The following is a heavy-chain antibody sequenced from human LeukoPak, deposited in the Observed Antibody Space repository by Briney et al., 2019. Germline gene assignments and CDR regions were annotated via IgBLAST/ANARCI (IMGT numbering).Heavy chain of an antibody. V-gene: IGHV1-69*05. CDR3: ATWLQSYFDY. CDR2: IIPIFGTA. CDR1: GGTFSSYA. J-gene: IGHJ4*02. D-gene: IGHD5-24*01. Sequence: GASVKVSCKASGGTFSSYAISRVRQAPGQGLEWMGRIIPIFGTANYAQKFQGRVTITTDESTSTAYMELSSLRSEDTAVYYCATWLQSYFDYWGQGTLVTVSS.